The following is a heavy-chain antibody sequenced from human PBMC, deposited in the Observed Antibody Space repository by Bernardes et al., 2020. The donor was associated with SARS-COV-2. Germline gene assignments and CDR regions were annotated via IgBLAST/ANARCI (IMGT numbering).Heavy chain of an antibody. CDR1: GGTFSSYA. Sequence: SVKVSCKASGGTFSSYAISWVRQAPGQGLEWMGRIIPIFGTANYAQKFQGRVTITADESTSTAYMELSSLRSEDTAVYYCATAPAIAVAGYYYYGMDVWGQGTTVTVSS. CDR2: IIPIFGTA. CDR3: ATAPAIAVAGYYYYGMDV. V-gene: IGHV1-69*13. D-gene: IGHD6-19*01. J-gene: IGHJ6*02.